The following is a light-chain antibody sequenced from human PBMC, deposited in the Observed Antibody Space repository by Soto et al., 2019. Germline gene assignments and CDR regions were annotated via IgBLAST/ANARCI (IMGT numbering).Light chain of an antibody. CDR2: YIS. J-gene: IGKJ5*01. Sequence: EIATTQPPTTLSVSPSESPSLSCXASQSAGNFLAWYQQKPGQAPRLLIYYISTRATGIPARFSGSGSGTEFTLTINSLQSEDSAVYYCQQHNQWPITFGQGTRLEIK. CDR1: QSAGNF. V-gene: IGKV3D-15*01. CDR3: QQHNQWPIT.